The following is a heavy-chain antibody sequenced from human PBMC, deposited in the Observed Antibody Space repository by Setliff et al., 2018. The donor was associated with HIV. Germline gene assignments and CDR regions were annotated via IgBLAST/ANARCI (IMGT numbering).Heavy chain of an antibody. D-gene: IGHD3-22*01. V-gene: IGHV4-4*02. J-gene: IGHJ5*02. CDR2: IYYSGNT. CDR3: AGVLSSGYYDGP. Sequence: SETLSLTCAVSGGSISSSNWWSWVRQPPGKGLEWIGEIYYSGNTNYNPSLKSRVTISADTSKNQFSLKLRSVTAADTAVYYCAGVLSSGYYDGPWGQGTLVTVSS. CDR1: GGSISSSNW.